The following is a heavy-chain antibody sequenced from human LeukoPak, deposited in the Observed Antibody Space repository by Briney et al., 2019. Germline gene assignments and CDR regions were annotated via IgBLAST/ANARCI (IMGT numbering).Heavy chain of an antibody. V-gene: IGHV3-74*01. Sequence: AGGSLRLSCAASGFTFSNYWMHWVRQAPGKGLVWVSRINTDGSSTSYVDSVKGRFTISRDNAKNTLYLQMNSLRAEDTAVYYCATDFLHLGGWGQGTMVTVSS. CDR2: INTDGSST. CDR1: GFTFSNYW. CDR3: ATDFLHLGG. J-gene: IGHJ3*01. D-gene: IGHD3-16*01.